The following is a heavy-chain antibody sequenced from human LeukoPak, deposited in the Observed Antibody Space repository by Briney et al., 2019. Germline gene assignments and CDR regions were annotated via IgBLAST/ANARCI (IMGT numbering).Heavy chain of an antibody. Sequence: SETLSLTCTVSGGSVSSGSYYWSWIRQPPGKGLEWIGYIYYSGSTNYNPTLKSRVTISVDTSKNQFSLKLSSVTAADTAVYYCARDPRIAAAGTFWFDPWGQGTLVTVSS. CDR2: IYYSGST. V-gene: IGHV4-61*01. J-gene: IGHJ5*02. CDR3: ARDPRIAAAGTFWFDP. D-gene: IGHD6-13*01. CDR1: GGSVSSGSYY.